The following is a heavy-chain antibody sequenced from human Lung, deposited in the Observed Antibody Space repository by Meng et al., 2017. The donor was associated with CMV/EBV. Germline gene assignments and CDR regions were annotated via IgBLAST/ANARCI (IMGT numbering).Heavy chain of an antibody. CDR2: IWYDGSNK. Sequence: GESLKISCAASGFTFSSYVMHWVRQAPGKGLERVAVIWYDGSNKYYADSVKGRFTISRDNSKNTLYMQMNSLRAEDTAVYYCAKDVAAPTQPYYYYYGMDVWGQGTTVTVSS. CDR3: AKDVAAPTQPYYYYYGMDV. CDR1: GFTFSSYV. V-gene: IGHV3-33*06. D-gene: IGHD6-6*01. J-gene: IGHJ6*02.